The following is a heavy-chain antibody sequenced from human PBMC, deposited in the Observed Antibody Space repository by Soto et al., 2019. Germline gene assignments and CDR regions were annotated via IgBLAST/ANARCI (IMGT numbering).Heavy chain of an antibody. CDR3: ARDQPQIHIAVAGDYYYYGMDV. J-gene: IGHJ6*02. D-gene: IGHD6-19*01. CDR2: IIPIFGTA. CDR1: GGTFSSYA. Sequence: QVQLVQSGAEVKKPGSSVKVSCKASGGTFSSYAISWVRQAPGQGLEWMGGIIPIFGTANYAQKFQGRVTITADESTSTAYMELSSLRSEDTAVYYCARDQPQIHIAVAGDYYYYGMDVWGQGTTVTVSS. V-gene: IGHV1-69*01.